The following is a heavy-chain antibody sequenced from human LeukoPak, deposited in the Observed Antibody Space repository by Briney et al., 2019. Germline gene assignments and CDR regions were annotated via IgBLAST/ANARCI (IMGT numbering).Heavy chain of an antibody. CDR1: GFTFSSYA. V-gene: IGHV3-23*01. CDR3: ARRVVAALTPFDY. J-gene: IGHJ4*02. D-gene: IGHD2-15*01. CDR2: ISGSGGGT. Sequence: PGGSLRLSCAASGFTFSSYAMSWVRQAPGKGLEWVSAISGSGGGTYYADSVKGRFTISRDNSKNTLYLQMNSLRAEDTAVYYCARRVVAALTPFDYWGQGTLVTVSS.